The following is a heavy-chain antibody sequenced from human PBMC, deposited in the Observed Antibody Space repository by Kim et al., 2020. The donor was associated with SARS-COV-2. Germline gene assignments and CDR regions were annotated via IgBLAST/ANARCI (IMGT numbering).Heavy chain of an antibody. CDR3: ARDITGTAGGGMDV. V-gene: IGHV3-33*01. Sequence: ADSVKGRFTISRDNSKNTLYLQMNSLRAEDTAVYYCARDITGTAGGGMDVWGQGTTVTVSS. J-gene: IGHJ6*02. D-gene: IGHD1-20*01.